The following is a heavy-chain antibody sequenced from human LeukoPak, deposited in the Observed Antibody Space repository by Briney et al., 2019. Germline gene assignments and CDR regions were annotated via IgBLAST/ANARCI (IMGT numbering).Heavy chain of an antibody. CDR2: ISSSSSHI. D-gene: IGHD3-9*01. V-gene: IGHV3-21*01. Sequence: GGSLRLSCAASGFTFSDYAMDWVRQAPGRGLEWVSSISSSSSHIYYEDSVKGRFTISRDNAKNSLYLQMNSLRAEDTAVYYCARSYDILTGYFMPHDYWGQGTLVTVSS. J-gene: IGHJ4*02. CDR1: GFTFSDYA. CDR3: ARSYDILTGYFMPHDY.